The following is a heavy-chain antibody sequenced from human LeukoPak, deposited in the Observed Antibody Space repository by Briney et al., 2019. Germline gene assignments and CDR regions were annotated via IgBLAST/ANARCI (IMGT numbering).Heavy chain of an antibody. J-gene: IGHJ4*02. V-gene: IGHV3-21*01. D-gene: IGHD1-26*01. Sequence: GGSLRLSCAASGFTFSTYSMDWVRQAPGKGLEWVSSISSGSIYIYYADSVKGRFTISRDNAKNSLYLQMNSLRAEDTAVYYCARREVGATLGDWGQGTLVTVSS. CDR2: ISSGSIYI. CDR1: GFTFSTYS. CDR3: ARREVGATLGD.